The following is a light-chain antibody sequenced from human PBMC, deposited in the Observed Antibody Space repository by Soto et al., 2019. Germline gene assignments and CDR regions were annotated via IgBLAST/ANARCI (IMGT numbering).Light chain of an antibody. Sequence: IPLTQSPSSLSASVGDRVTITCRASQGISSYLAWYQQKPGQAPKLLIYGASTLEGGVPFRFSGSGSGTDFTLTISSLQPEDFATYYCQQLNTYPITFGQGTRLEIK. CDR3: QQLNTYPIT. V-gene: IGKV1-9*01. J-gene: IGKJ5*01. CDR2: GAS. CDR1: QGISSY.